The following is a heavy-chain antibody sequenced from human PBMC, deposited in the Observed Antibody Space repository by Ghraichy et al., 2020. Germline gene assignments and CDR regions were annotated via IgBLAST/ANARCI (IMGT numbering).Heavy chain of an antibody. J-gene: IGHJ4*02. Sequence: GGSLRLSCAASGFTFSTYAMNWVRLAPGKGLEWVSAISSGGGSTYYADSVKGRFAISRDKYKNTLFLQMNSLRVEDTAVYYCAKAGIVGVTGPNYFDYWGQGTLVTVSS. CDR3: AKAGIVGVTGPNYFDY. CDR1: GFTFSTYA. D-gene: IGHD1-26*01. V-gene: IGHV3-23*01. CDR2: ISSGGGST.